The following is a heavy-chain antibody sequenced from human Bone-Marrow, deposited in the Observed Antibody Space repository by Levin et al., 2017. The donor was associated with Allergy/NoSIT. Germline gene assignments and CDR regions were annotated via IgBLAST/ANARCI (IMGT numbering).Heavy chain of an antibody. D-gene: IGHD1-14*01. CDR1: GYSFTDFA. Sequence: ASVKVSCKASGYSFTDFAMHWVRQAPGQGLVWMGWINPASGYTRVPQKFRGRLTVTRDTSATTVYMELTSLTSEDTAVYYCARGITYRPSLGIESWGQGTLVTVSS. CDR3: ARGITYRPSLGIES. V-gene: IGHV1-3*01. J-gene: IGHJ4*02. CDR2: INPASGYT.